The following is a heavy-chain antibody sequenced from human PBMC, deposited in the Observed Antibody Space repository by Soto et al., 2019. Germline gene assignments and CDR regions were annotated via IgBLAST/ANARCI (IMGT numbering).Heavy chain of an antibody. CDR3: ATWHEREHAYDV. V-gene: IGHV3-66*01. CDR1: GFTVSGKKY. J-gene: IGHJ3*01. Sequence: ELQLVESGGGLVRPGGSLRLSCAASGFTVSGKKYVAWVRQAPGKGLEWVSALYDLDGSFYSDSVKGRFTTSSDSSKTTVYLQMNDLRPADTAVYYCATWHEREHAYDVWGQGTTVTVSS. CDR2: LYDLDGS. D-gene: IGHD1-1*01.